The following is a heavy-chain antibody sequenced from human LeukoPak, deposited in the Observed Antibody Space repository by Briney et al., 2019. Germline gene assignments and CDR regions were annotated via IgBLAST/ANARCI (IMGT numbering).Heavy chain of an antibody. J-gene: IGHJ4*02. CDR2: IYYSGST. CDR1: GGSISSSNYY. D-gene: IGHD6-19*01. Sequence: SETLSLTSTVSGGSISSSNYYWGWIRQPPGKGLEWIGSIYYSGSTYYNPSLKSRVTISVDTSKNQFSLKLSSVTAADTAVYYCARISKDSSAWYPDYWGQGALVTVSS. V-gene: IGHV4-39*01. CDR3: ARISKDSSAWYPDY.